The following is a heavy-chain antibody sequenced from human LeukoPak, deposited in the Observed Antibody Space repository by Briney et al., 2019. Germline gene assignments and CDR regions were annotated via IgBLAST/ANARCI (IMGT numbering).Heavy chain of an antibody. J-gene: IGHJ4*02. CDR1: GFTFSSYS. D-gene: IGHD1-26*01. CDR2: ISSSSYI. V-gene: IGHV3-21*01. CDR3: ARVNIVGATRPFDY. Sequence: PGGSLRLSCAASGFTFSSYSMNWVRQAPGKGLEWVSSISSSSYIYYADSVKGRFTISRDNAKNSLYLQMNSLRAEDTAVYYCARVNIVGATRPFDYWGQGTLVTVSS.